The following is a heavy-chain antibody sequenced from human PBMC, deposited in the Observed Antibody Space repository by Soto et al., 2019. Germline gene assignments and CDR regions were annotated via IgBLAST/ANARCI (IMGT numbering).Heavy chain of an antibody. CDR3: ARVPAVTGTYYYYYYGMDV. CDR2: IIPIFGTA. D-gene: IGHD6-19*01. CDR1: GGTFSSYA. Sequence: SVKVSCKASGGTFSSYAISWVRQAPGQGLEWMGGIIPIFGTANYAQKFQGRVTITADESTSTAYMELSSLRSEDTAVYYCARVPAVTGTYYYYYYGMDVWGQGTSVTVSS. V-gene: IGHV1-69*13. J-gene: IGHJ6*02.